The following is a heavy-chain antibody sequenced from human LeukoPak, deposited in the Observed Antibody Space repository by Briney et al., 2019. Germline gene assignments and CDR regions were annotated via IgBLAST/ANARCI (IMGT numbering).Heavy chain of an antibody. CDR1: GGSISSNNW. V-gene: IGHV4-4*02. J-gene: IGHJ6*02. CDR2: IYYSGST. Sequence: SGTLSLTCAVSGGSISSNNWWGWVRQPPGKGLEWIGYIYYSGSTNYNPSLKSRVTISVDTSKNQFSLKLSSVTAADTAVYYCASGSGSHNYYYYGMDVWGQGTTVTVSS. D-gene: IGHD3-10*01. CDR3: ASGSGSHNYYYYGMDV.